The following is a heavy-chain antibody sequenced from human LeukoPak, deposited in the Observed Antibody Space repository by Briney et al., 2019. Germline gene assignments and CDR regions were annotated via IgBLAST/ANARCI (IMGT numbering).Heavy chain of an antibody. J-gene: IGHJ6*03. CDR3: ARDRRYDFWSGIYYYYMDV. Sequence: PGGSLRLSCAASGFTFSSYWMSWVRQAPGKGLEWVANIKQDGSEKYYVDSVKGRFTISRDNAKNSLYLQMNSLRAEDTAVYYCARDRRYDFWSGIYYYYMDVRGKGTTVTVSS. D-gene: IGHD3-3*01. CDR2: IKQDGSEK. CDR1: GFTFSSYW. V-gene: IGHV3-7*01.